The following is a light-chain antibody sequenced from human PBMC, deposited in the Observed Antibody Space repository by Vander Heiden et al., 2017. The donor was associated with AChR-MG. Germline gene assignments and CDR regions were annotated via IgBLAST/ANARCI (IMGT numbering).Light chain of an antibody. CDR1: QDISNC. CDR2: AAS. V-gene: IGKV1-12*01. J-gene: IGKJ4*01. CDR3: QQYYIFPRT. Sequence: DIQMTQSPSSVSASVGDRVTLTCRASQDISNCLAWYQQKPGKAPALLIYAASSLQSGVPSRFSGSGSGTDFTLTISSLQPEDFATYYCQQYYIFPRTFGGGTKLEIK.